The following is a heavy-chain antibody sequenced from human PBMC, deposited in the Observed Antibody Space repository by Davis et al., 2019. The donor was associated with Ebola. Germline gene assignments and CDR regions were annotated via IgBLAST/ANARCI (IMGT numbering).Heavy chain of an antibody. Sequence: GESLKISCAASGFTFRSYAMHWVRQAPGKGLEWVAVISYDGSNKYYADSVKGRFTISRDNSKNTLYLQMNSLRAEDTAVYYCARRTHFDYWGQGTLVTVSS. J-gene: IGHJ4*02. V-gene: IGHV3-30-3*01. D-gene: IGHD1-14*01. CDR1: GFTFRSYA. CDR3: ARRTHFDY. CDR2: ISYDGSNK.